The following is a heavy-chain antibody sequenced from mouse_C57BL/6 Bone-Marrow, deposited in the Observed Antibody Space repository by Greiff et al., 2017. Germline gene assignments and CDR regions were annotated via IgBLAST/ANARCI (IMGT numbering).Heavy chain of an antibody. CDR1: GFSLTSYG. V-gene: IGHV2-2*01. J-gene: IGHJ1*03. CDR2: IWSGGST. Sequence: VQLQQSGPGLVQPSQSLSLTCTVSGFSLTSYGVHWVRQSPGKGLEWLGVIWSGGSTDYNDAFIARLSISKDNSKSQVFFKMNSLQADDTAIYYGASPIYYGYDGWYFDVWGTGTTVTVSS. D-gene: IGHD2-2*01. CDR3: ASPIYYGYDGWYFDV.